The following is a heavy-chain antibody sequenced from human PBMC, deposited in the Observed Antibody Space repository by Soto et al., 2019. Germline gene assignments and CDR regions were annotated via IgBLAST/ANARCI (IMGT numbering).Heavy chain of an antibody. V-gene: IGHV3-15*07. CDR1: GFTFSNAW. D-gene: IGHD3-10*01. CDR2: IKSKTDGGTT. J-gene: IGHJ4*02. CDR3: TTNYGSGSYPLDY. Sequence: GSLRLSCAASGFTFSNAWMNWVRQAPGKGLEWVGRIKSKTDGGTTDYAAPVKGRFTISRDDSKNTLYLQMNSLKTEDTAVYYCTTNYGSGSYPLDYWGQGTLVTVSS.